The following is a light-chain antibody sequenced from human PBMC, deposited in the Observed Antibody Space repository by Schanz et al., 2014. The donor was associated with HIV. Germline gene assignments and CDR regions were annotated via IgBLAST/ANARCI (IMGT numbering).Light chain of an antibody. CDR3: SSYAGRSTVV. V-gene: IGLV2-14*03. CDR2: DVS. CDR1: SSDVGGYNY. J-gene: IGLJ3*02. Sequence: QSALTQPASVSGSPGQSITISCTGTSSDVGGYNYVSWYQQHPAKAPKLMIYDVSYRPSGVSSRFSGSKSGSAASLTISGLQAEDEADYYCSSYAGRSTVVFGGGTKLTVL.